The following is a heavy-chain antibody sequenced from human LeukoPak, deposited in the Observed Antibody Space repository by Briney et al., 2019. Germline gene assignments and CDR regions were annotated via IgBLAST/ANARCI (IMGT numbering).Heavy chain of an antibody. CDR2: INHSVST. J-gene: IGHJ1*01. V-gene: IGHV4-34*01. D-gene: IGHD6-19*01. CDR1: GGSFSGYY. CDR3: ARARIIAVAGTRYFQH. Sequence: PSETLSLTCAVYGGSFSGYYWSWIRQPPGKGLEWIGEINHSVSTNYNPSLKSRVTISVDTSKNQFSLKLSSVTAADTAVYYCARARIIAVAGTRYFQHWGQGTLVTVSS.